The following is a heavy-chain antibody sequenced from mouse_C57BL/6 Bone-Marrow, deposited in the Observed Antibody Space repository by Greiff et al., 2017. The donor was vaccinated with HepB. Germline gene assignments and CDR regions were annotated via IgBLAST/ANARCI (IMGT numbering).Heavy chain of an antibody. CDR3: ARILITTVVAHFDY. D-gene: IGHD1-1*01. Sequence: QVQLKQPGAELVKPGASVKLSCKASGYTFTSYWMHWVKQRPGQGLEWIGMIHPNSGSTNYNEKFKSKATLTVDKSSSTAYMQLSSLTSEDSAVYYCARILITTVVAHFDYWGQGTTLTVSS. J-gene: IGHJ2*01. CDR1: GYTFTSYW. V-gene: IGHV1-64*01. CDR2: IHPNSGST.